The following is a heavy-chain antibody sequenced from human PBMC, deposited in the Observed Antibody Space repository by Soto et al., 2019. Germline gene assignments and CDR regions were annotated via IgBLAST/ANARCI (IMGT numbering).Heavy chain of an antibody. CDR1: GYTFTSYA. D-gene: IGHD2-21*02. CDR3: ARSIVGVTALDY. CDR2: INAGNGNT. Sequence: QVQLVQSGAEEKKPGASVKVSCKASGYTFTSYAMHWVRQAPGQRLEWMGWINAGNGNTKYSQKCQGRVNSTTDTYTSPAYMGLSSLRSEDTAVYFCARSIVGVTALDYWGQGTLVTVSS. J-gene: IGHJ4*02. V-gene: IGHV1-3*05.